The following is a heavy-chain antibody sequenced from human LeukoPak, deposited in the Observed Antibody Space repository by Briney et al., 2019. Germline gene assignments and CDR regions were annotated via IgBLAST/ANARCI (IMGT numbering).Heavy chain of an antibody. CDR3: LRRKAKRYGEFDY. D-gene: IGHD3-16*01. J-gene: IGHJ4*02. V-gene: IGHV3-48*01. CDR1: GFTFSSYN. CDR2: ISSSGSSI. Sequence: GGSLRLSCAASGFTFSSYNMNWVRQAPGKGLDWVSFISSSGSSITYADSVKGRFTISRDNVKNSLYLQMNSLKAEDTAVYYWLRRKAKRYGEFDYWGQGNLVTGSS.